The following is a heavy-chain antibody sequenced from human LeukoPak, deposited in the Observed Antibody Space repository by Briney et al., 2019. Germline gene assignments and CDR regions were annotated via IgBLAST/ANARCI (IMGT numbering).Heavy chain of an antibody. CDR1: GFTFSSYT. CDR3: VKGDQWESKLSFDY. CDR2: ISSNGGGT. D-gene: IGHD1-26*01. J-gene: IGHJ4*02. V-gene: IGHV3-64D*09. Sequence: GGSLRLSCSASGFTFSSYTMHWVRQAPGKGLEYVSAISSNGGGTSYADSVKGRFTISRDNSKNTLYLQMSSLIAEDTAVYYCVKGDQWESKLSFDYWGQGTLVTVSS.